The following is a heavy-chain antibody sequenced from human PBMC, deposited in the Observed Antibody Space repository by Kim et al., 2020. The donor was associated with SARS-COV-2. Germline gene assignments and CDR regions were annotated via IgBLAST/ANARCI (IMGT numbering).Heavy chain of an antibody. D-gene: IGHD3-3*01. J-gene: IGHJ6*03. CDR3: GKDHDCWSGPHNYIDL. CDR1: KINFAAYG. Sequence: GGSLRLSGRQSKINFAAYGMHWVRQAPGRGLEWLSFISHNGNNKYYAESVKGRFTISRDNSKKILYLQITSLRGEDTGVYYCGKDHDCWSGPHNYIDLWGKGTTVTVSS. CDR2: ISHNGNNK. V-gene: IGHV3-30*02.